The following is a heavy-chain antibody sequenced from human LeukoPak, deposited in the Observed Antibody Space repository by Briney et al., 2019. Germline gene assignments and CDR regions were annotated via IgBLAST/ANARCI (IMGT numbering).Heavy chain of an antibody. Sequence: GASVKVSCKASGYTFTSYGISWVQQAPGQGLGWMGRISPYNGNTKYAQKIQGRVTMTTDTSTRIAYMELRSLRSDDTAVYYCARHPDITIIRGADFDNWGQGTLVTVSS. V-gene: IGHV1-18*01. CDR1: GYTFTSYG. CDR3: ARHPDITIIRGADFDN. D-gene: IGHD3-10*01. J-gene: IGHJ4*02. CDR2: ISPYNGNT.